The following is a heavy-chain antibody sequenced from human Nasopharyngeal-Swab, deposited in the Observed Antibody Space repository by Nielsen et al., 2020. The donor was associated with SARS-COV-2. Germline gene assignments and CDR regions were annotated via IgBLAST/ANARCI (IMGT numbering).Heavy chain of an antibody. V-gene: IGHV3-48*04. Sequence: GGSLRLSCAASGFTFSSYSMNWVRQAPGKGLEWVSYISSSSTIYYADSVKGRFTISRDNAKNSLYLQMNSLRAEDTAVYYCARAGGGYSGYVGYWGQGTLVTVSS. CDR2: ISSSSTI. D-gene: IGHD5-12*01. CDR3: ARAGGGYSGYVGY. J-gene: IGHJ4*02. CDR1: GFTFSSYS.